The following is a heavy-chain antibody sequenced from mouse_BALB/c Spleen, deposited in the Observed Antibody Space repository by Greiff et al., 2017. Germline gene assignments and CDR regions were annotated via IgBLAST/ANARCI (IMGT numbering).Heavy chain of an antibody. D-gene: IGHD1-1*01. V-gene: IGHV14-1*02. Sequence: EVQLQQSGAELVRPGALVKLSCKASGFNIKDYYMHWVKQRPEQGLEWIGWIDPENGNTIYDPKFQGKASITADTSSNTAYLQLSSLTSEDTAVYYCARSGDYGSDWFAYWGQGTLVTVSA. CDR1: GFNIKDYY. CDR3: ARSGDYGSDWFAY. J-gene: IGHJ3*01. CDR2: IDPENGNT.